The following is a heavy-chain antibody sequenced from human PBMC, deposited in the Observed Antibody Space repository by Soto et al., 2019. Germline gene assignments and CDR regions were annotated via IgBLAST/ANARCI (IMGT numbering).Heavy chain of an antibody. V-gene: IGHV3-23*01. D-gene: IGHD6-19*01. CDR1: GFTFSSYA. CDR2: ISGSGTST. Sequence: EVQLLESGGGLVQPGGSLGLSCAASGFTFSSYAMSWVRQAPGKGPEWVSAISGSGTSTYYADSVKGRFTISRDNSKNTLYLQMNSLRAEDTAVYYCAKTEQWLIAYFDYWGQGTLVTVSS. CDR3: AKTEQWLIAYFDY. J-gene: IGHJ4*02.